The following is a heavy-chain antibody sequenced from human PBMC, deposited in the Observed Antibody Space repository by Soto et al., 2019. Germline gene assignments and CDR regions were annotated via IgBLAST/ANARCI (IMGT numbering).Heavy chain of an antibody. Sequence: QLHLVQSGAVVKKPGASVTVSCSASGYPVTAYYMHWVRQAPGRGLEWMGGINPATGAAKYTQTFQGRVTMTRDTSTSTVFMELGGLPSEDTAVFYWARGGVVGVAGSAAFDMWGQGTLVTVSS. J-gene: IGHJ3*02. CDR1: GYPVTAYY. V-gene: IGHV1-2*02. D-gene: IGHD3-3*01. CDR2: INPATGAA. CDR3: ARGGVVGVAGSAAFDM.